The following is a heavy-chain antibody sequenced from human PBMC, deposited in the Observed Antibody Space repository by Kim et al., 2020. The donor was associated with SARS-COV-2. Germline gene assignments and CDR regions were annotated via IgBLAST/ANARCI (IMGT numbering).Heavy chain of an antibody. J-gene: IGHJ5*02. D-gene: IGHD6-19*01. CDR2: IYYSGST. Sequence: SETLSLTCTVSGGSISSSSYYWGWIRQPPGKGLEWIGSIYYSGSTYYNPSLKSRVTISVDTSKNQFSLKLSSVTAADTAVYYCARHLMGSGWYAPGVYNWFDPWGQGTLVTVSS. CDR1: GGSISSSSYY. V-gene: IGHV4-39*01. CDR3: ARHLMGSGWYAPGVYNWFDP.